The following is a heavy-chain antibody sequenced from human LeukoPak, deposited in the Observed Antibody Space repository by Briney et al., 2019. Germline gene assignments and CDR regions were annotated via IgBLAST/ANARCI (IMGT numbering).Heavy chain of an antibody. V-gene: IGHV1-2*06. CDR3: ANSIAVTGFDY. CDR1: GYTLTELS. D-gene: IGHD6-19*01. J-gene: IGHJ4*02. Sequence: ATVKVSCKVSGYTLTELSMHWVRQAPGQGLEWMRRINPSSGGTNFAQRLQGRVTMTWDTSISTAYMELSRLRSDDTAVYYCANSIAVTGFDYWGQGTLVTVSS. CDR2: INPSSGGT.